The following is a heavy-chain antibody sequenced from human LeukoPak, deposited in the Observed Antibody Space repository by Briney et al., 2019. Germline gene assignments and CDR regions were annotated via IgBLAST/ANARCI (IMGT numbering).Heavy chain of an antibody. J-gene: IGHJ6*02. V-gene: IGHV4-59*08. CDR1: GGSISSYY. D-gene: IGHD3-3*01. CDR3: AKIPAPYYDFWSGKLYGMDV. CDR2: IYYSGST. Sequence: SETLSLTCTVSGGSISSYYWSWIRQPPGKGLEWIGYIYYSGSTNYNPSLKSRVTISVDTSKNQFSLKLSSVTAADTAVYYCAKIPAPYYDFWSGKLYGMDVWGQGTTVTVSS.